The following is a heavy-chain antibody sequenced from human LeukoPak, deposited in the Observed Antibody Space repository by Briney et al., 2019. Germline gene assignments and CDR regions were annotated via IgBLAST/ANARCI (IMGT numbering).Heavy chain of an antibody. CDR2: INHSGST. V-gene: IGHV4-34*01. CDR3: ARAGYYGSGSPLQIYYYGMDV. D-gene: IGHD3-10*01. J-gene: IGHJ6*02. Sequence: SETLSLTCAVYGGSFSGYYWSWIRQPPGKGLEWIGEINHSGSTNYNPSLKSRVTISVDTSKNQFSPKLSSVTAADTAVYYCARAGYYGSGSPLQIYYYGMDVWGQGTTVTVSS. CDR1: GGSFSGYY.